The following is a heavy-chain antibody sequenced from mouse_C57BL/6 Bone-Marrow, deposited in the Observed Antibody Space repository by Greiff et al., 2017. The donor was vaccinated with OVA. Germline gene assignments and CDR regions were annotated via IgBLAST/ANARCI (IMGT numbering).Heavy chain of an antibody. CDR1: GYTFTSSW. V-gene: IGHV1-64*01. D-gene: IGHD3-3*01. J-gene: IGHJ3*01. CDR3: ARQGFFAY. Sequence: QVHVKQPGAELVKPGASVKLSCKASGYTFTSSWMHWVKQRPGQGLEWIGMIHPNSGSTNYNEKFKSKATLTVDKSSSTAYMQLSSLTSEDSAVYYCARQGFFAYWGQGTLVTVSA. CDR2: IHPNSGST.